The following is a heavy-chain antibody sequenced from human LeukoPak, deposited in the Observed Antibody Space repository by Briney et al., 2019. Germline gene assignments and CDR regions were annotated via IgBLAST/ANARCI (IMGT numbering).Heavy chain of an antibody. J-gene: IGHJ6*03. CDR2: FYYSGYT. V-gene: IGHV4-39*02. CDR1: GGSISSSGYY. CDR3: ASSRGYTSGPWYYYMDV. Sequence: PSETLSLTCTVSGGSISSSGYYWGWIRQPPGKALEWIVSFYYSGYTYYNPSLKSRVTISVDTSKNHFSLRVNSVTAADTAVYYCASSRGYTSGPWYYYMDVWGKGTTVTVSS. D-gene: IGHD6-25*01.